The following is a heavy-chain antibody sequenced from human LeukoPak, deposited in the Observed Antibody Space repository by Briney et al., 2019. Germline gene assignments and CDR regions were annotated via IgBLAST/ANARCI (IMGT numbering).Heavy chain of an antibody. J-gene: IGHJ6*02. CDR1: GYTFTSYG. CDR2: ISAYNGNT. V-gene: IGHV1-18*01. D-gene: IGHD2-15*01. CDR3: ARPLVVVAEEYYYYGMDV. Sequence: GASVKVSSKASGYTFTSYGISWVRQAPGQGLEWMGWISAYNGNTNYAQKLQGRVTMTTDTSTSTAYMELRSLRSDDTAVYYCARPLVVVAEEYYYYGMDVWGQGTTVTVSS.